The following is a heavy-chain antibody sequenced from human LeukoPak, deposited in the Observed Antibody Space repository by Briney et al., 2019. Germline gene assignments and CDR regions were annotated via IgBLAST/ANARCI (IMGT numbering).Heavy chain of an antibody. CDR3: TTDPGIAVDGFWFDP. Sequence: GGSLRLAWAPSALTFGNAWTSCVRHAPGGGRECVGRIKSKTEGGTTNSPATVKHTFTISREDSKNTLYLQMNRLKTEDTAVYYCTTDPGIAVDGFWFDPWGQGTLVTVSS. V-gene: IGHV3-15*01. CDR1: ALTFGNAW. CDR2: IKSKTEGGTT. J-gene: IGHJ5*02. D-gene: IGHD6-19*01.